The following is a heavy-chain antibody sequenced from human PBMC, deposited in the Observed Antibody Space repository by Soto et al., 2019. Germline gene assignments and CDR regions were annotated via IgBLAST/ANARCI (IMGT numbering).Heavy chain of an antibody. CDR1: GFTFSSNG. D-gene: IGHD2-21*02. CDR2: ISYDGSNK. Sequence: QVQLVESGGGVVQPGRSLRLSCAASGFTFSSNGMHWVRQAPGKGLEWVAVISYDGSNKFYADSVKGRFTISRDNFKNTLYLQVNSLRAEDTAAYYCAKDRGGDWYSLGDYWGQGTLVTVSS. J-gene: IGHJ4*02. V-gene: IGHV3-30*18. CDR3: AKDRGGDWYSLGDY.